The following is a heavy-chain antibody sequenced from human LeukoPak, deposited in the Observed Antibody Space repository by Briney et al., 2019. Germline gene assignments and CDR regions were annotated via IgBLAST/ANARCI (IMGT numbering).Heavy chain of an antibody. J-gene: IGHJ6*03. CDR2: IYYSGST. Sequence: SETLSLTCTVSGVSISSYYWSWIRQPPGKGLEWIGYIYYSGSTNYNPSLKSRVTISVDTSKNQFSLKLSSVAAADTAVYYCARESGNSYYYYYMDVWGKGTTVTVSS. CDR3: ARESGNSYYYYYMDV. V-gene: IGHV4-59*12. D-gene: IGHD4-23*01. CDR1: GVSISSYY.